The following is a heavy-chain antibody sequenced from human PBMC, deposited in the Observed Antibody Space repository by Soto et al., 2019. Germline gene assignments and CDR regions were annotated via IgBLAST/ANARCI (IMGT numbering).Heavy chain of an antibody. J-gene: IGHJ2*01. CDR3: ARVIAAAGGRRYFDL. CDR2: IGTAGDT. D-gene: IGHD6-13*01. V-gene: IGHV3-13*04. Sequence: GGSLRLSCAASGFTFSSYDMQWVRQATGKGLEWVSAIGTAGDTYYPGSVKGRFIISRDSAKNSLYLQMNSLRAEDTAVYYCARVIAAAGGRRYFDLWGRGTLVTVSS. CDR1: GFTFSSYD.